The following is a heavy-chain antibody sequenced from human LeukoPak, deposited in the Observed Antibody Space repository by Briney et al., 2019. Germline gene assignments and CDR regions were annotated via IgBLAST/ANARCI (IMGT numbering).Heavy chain of an antibody. Sequence: GRSLRLSCAVSGFTFSSYAMHWVRQAPGKGLEYVSAISHNGRNTLYANSVKGRFTISRDNSKNTLYLQMGSLRAEDMAVYYCARETTGEAALDIWGQGTMVTVSS. J-gene: IGHJ3*02. CDR2: ISHNGRNT. D-gene: IGHD7-27*01. CDR3: ARETTGEAALDI. CDR1: GFTFSSYA. V-gene: IGHV3-64*01.